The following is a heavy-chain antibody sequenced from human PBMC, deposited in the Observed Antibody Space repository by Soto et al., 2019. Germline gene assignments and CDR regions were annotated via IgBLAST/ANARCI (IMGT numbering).Heavy chain of an antibody. Sequence: ASVKGACKASGYTFTGDGISCGLQAPGQGREWMGWISAYNGNTNYAQKLQGRVTISVDTSKNQFSLKLSSVTAADTAVYYCARQGEVYDSTGGWFDPWGKGPLVT. CDR1: GYTFTGDG. J-gene: IGHJ5*02. CDR3: ARQGEVYDSTGGWFDP. V-gene: IGHV1-18*01. D-gene: IGHD3-22*01. CDR2: ISAYNGNT.